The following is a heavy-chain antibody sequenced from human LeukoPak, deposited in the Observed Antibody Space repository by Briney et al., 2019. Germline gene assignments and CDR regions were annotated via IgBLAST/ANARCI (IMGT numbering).Heavy chain of an antibody. Sequence: GASVRLSCKASGYIFSDYYMHWVRQAPGRGFEWMGWISRSSGATRIGERFLLRLNLTRDTSISTAYVELTNLASDDTAVYYCVSWAGGNSDGSSFDHWGQ. J-gene: IGHJ4*02. CDR2: ISRSSGAT. D-gene: IGHD5-24*01. V-gene: IGHV1-2*02. CDR3: VSWAGGNSDGSSFDH. CDR1: GYIFSDYY.